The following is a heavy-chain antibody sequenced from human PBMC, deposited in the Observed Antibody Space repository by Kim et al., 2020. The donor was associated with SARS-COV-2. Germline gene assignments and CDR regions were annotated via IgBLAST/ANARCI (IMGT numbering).Heavy chain of an antibody. V-gene: IGHV3-23*01. CDR3: ATRRAFNFHS. CDR1: GLTFNNYS. CDR2: ISSDGGTT. J-gene: IGHJ4*02. Sequence: GGSLRLSCAASGLTFNNYSMSWVRQAPGKGLEWVSRISSDGGTTFYADSVKGRFTISRDNAKNTLNLQMNNLRAEDTAVYYCATRRAFNFHSWGEGTLGTASS.